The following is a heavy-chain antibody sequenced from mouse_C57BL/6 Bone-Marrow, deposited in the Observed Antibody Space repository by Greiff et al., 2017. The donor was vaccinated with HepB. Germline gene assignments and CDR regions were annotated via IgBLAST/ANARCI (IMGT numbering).Heavy chain of an antibody. Sequence: VKLMESGAELARPGASVKLSCKASGYTFTSYGISWVKQRTGQGLEWIGEIYPRSGNTYYNEKFKGKATLTADKSSSTAYMELRSLTSEDSAVYFCARLREGVYYGYFDYWGQGTTLTVSS. CDR1: GYTFTSYG. V-gene: IGHV1-81*01. CDR2: IYPRSGNT. D-gene: IGHD1-1*01. J-gene: IGHJ2*01. CDR3: ARLREGVYYGYFDY.